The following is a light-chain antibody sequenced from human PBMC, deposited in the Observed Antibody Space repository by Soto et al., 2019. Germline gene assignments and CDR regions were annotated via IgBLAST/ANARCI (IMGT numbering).Light chain of an antibody. V-gene: IGKV3-15*01. CDR1: QSVSSN. J-gene: IGKJ1*01. CDR3: QQYGNLPRT. CDR2: VAS. Sequence: EIVMTQSPATLSVSPGERATLSCRASQSVSSNLAWYQQKPGQAPRLLIYVASTRATGVPARFSGSGSGTDFTLTISRLEPEDFAVYYCQQYGNLPRTFGQGTKVDI.